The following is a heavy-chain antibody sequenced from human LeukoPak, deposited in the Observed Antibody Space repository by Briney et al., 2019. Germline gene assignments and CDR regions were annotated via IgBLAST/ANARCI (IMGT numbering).Heavy chain of an antibody. CDR2: INPNSGGT. J-gene: IGHJ4*02. CDR3: ARDIGGYDAH. Sequence: ASVRVSCKASGYTFTGYNMHWVRHAPGQGLEWMGWINPNSGGTNYAQKFQGRVTMTRDTSISTAYMELSRLRSDDTAVYYCARDIGGYDAHWGQGTLVTVSS. CDR1: GYTFTGYN. D-gene: IGHD5-12*01. V-gene: IGHV1-2*02.